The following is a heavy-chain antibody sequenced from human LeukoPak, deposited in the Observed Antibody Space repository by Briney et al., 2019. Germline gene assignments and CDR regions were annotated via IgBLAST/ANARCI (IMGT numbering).Heavy chain of an antibody. CDR2: IYYSGST. D-gene: IGHD2-21*02. Sequence: SETLSLTCTVSGGSISSSSYYWGWIRQPPGKGLEWIGSIYYSGSTYYNPSLKSRVTISVDTSKNQFSLKLSSVTAADTAVYYCARVGCGDCYFFSPTAYYFDYWGQGTLVTVSS. V-gene: IGHV4-39*07. J-gene: IGHJ4*02. CDR1: GGSISSSSYY. CDR3: ARVGCGDCYFFSPTAYYFDY.